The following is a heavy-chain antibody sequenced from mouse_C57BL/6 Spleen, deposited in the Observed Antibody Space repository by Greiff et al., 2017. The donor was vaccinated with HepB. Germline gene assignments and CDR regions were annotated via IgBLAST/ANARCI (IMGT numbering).Heavy chain of an antibody. V-gene: IGHV1-82*01. CDR2: IYPGDGDT. CDR1: GYAFSSSW. D-gene: IGHD1-1*01. CDR3: TRSLYGSSWGYAMDY. J-gene: IGHJ4*01. Sequence: QVQLQQSGPELVKPGASVKISCKASGYAFSSSWMNWVKQRPGKGLEWIGRIYPGDGDTNYNGKFKGKATLTADKSSSTAYMQLSSLTSEDSAVYFGTRSLYGSSWGYAMDYWGQGTSVTVSS.